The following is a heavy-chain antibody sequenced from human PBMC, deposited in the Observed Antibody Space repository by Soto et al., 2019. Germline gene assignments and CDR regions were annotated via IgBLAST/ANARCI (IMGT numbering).Heavy chain of an antibody. CDR1: GFTFSSYG. Sequence: PGGSLRLSRAASGFTFSSYGMHWVRQAPGKGLEWVAVISYDGSNRYYADSVKGRFTISRDNSKNTLYLQMNSLRAEDTAVYYCARGGGATPFDPWGQGTLVTVSS. D-gene: IGHD3-16*01. J-gene: IGHJ5*02. CDR2: ISYDGSNR. V-gene: IGHV3-30*03. CDR3: ARGGGATPFDP.